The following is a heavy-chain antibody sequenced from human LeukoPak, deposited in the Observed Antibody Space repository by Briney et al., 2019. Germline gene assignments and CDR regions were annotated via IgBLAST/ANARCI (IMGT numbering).Heavy chain of an antibody. V-gene: IGHV3-21*01. CDR3: ARGAVAGYYYYYMDV. CDR1: GFAFSSYS. Sequence: GGSLRLSCAASGFAFSSYSMNWVRRAPGKGLEWVSSISGSSSYIYYADSVKGRFTISRDNAKNSLYLQMNSLRAEDTAVYYCARGAVAGYYYYYMDVWGKGTTVTVSS. D-gene: IGHD6-19*01. J-gene: IGHJ6*03. CDR2: ISGSSSYI.